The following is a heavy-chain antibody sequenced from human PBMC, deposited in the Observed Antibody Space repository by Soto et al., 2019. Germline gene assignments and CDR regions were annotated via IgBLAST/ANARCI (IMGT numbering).Heavy chain of an antibody. V-gene: IGHV4-59*01. CDR2: IHYSGTT. Sequence: LSLTCNVTGGSTSGSYWSWVRQSPGKGLEWIGYIHYSGTTTYSPSLRSRVTISLDPSESQFSLKLTSVTAADTAIYYCARESIGGWLLSWGRGSLVTVSS. CDR1: GGSTSGSY. CDR3: ARESIGGWLLS. D-gene: IGHD5-12*01. J-gene: IGHJ5*02.